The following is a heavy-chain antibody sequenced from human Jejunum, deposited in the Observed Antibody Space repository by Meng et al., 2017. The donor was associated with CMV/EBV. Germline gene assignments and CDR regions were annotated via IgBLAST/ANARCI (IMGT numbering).Heavy chain of an antibody. J-gene: IGHJ6*02. CDR1: GLPFNGYP. CDR3: AGGTLGVHYYFGLDV. Sequence: SGLPFNGYPMFWVRQAPGTGLEWVSGINSDGTITNYADSVRGRFIISRDSGKNTVYLEMNSLRDEDTAMYYCAGGTLGVHYYFGLDVWGQGTTVTVSS. CDR2: INSDGTIT. V-gene: IGHV3-74*01. D-gene: IGHD1-26*01.